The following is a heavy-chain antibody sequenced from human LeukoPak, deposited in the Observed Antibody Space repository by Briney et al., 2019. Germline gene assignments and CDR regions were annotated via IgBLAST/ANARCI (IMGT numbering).Heavy chain of an antibody. CDR3: AKAVWFGEFDYYFLGLDV. D-gene: IGHD3-10*01. V-gene: IGHV3-23*01. CDR1: GFTFSSYA. Sequence: GGSLRLSCAAFGFTFSSYAMGWVRQAPGKGLEWVSAISGSGGDTYYADSVKGRFTFSRDNSKNTLYLQMNSLRPEDTALYYCAKAVWFGEFDYYFLGLDVWGQGTTVTVSS. CDR2: ISGSGGDT. J-gene: IGHJ6*02.